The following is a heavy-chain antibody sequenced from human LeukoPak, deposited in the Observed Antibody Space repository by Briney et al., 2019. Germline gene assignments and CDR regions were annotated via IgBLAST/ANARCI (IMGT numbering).Heavy chain of an antibody. CDR1: GFTFSNHW. V-gene: IGHV3-74*01. CDR3: ARGYYYYYMDV. Sequence: GGSLRLSCAASGFTFSNHWMHWVRQAPGKGLVWVSRLNYDGSSRNYADSVKGRFTSSRDNAKNSLYLQMNSLRAEDTAVYYCARGYYYYYMDVWGKGTTVTVSS. J-gene: IGHJ6*03. CDR2: LNYDGSSR.